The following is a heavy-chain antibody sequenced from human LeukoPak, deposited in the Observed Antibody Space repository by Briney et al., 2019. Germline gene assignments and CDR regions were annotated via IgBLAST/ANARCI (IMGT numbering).Heavy chain of an antibody. V-gene: IGHV4-30-4*08. D-gene: IGHD5-18*01. CDR2: IYYSGST. J-gene: IGHJ5*02. CDR3: ASTSISFQGLPNWFDP. CDR1: GGSISSGDYY. Sequence: PSETLSLTCTVSGGSISSGDYYWRWIRQPPGKGLEWIGYIYYSGSTYYNPSLKSRVTISVDTSKNQFSLKLSSVTAADTAVYYCASTSISFQGLPNWFDPWGQGTLVTVSS.